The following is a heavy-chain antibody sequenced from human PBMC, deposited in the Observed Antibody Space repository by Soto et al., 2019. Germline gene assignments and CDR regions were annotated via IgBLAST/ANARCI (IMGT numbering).Heavy chain of an antibody. CDR1: GFTFSSYA. CDR2: ISGSGGST. CDR3: ARRSSGWYFDY. V-gene: IGHV3-23*01. D-gene: IGHD6-19*01. Sequence: EVQLLESGGGLVQPGGSLRLSCAASGFTFSSYAMSWVRQAPGKGLEWVSAISGSGGSTYYADSVKGRFTFTRDNSKNTLCLQMNSLRAEDTAVYYCARRSSGWYFDYWGQGTLVTVSS. J-gene: IGHJ4*02.